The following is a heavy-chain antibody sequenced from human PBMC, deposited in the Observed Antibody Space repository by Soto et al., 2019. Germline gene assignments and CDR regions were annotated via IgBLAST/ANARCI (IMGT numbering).Heavy chain of an antibody. CDR2: INAGNGNT. CDR3: ARNNIYSSSWYGNWFDP. V-gene: IGHV1-3*01. CDR1: GYTFTSYA. Sequence: QVQLVQSGAEVKKPGASVKVSCKASGYTFTSYAMHWVRQAPGQRLEWMGWINAGNGNTKYSQKFQGRVTITRDTSASTAYMELSSLRSEDTAVYYCARNNIYSSSWYGNWFDPWGQGTLVTVSS. J-gene: IGHJ5*02. D-gene: IGHD6-13*01.